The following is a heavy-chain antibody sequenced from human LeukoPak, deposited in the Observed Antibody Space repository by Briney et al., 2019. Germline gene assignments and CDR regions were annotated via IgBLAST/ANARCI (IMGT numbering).Heavy chain of an antibody. J-gene: IGHJ4*02. CDR1: GGSISSSGYY. V-gene: IGHV4-39*01. D-gene: IGHD5-12*01. CDR3: ARRRIVATIDY. Sequence: SETLSLTCGVSGGSISSSGYYWAWIRQPPGTGLEWIGSISYTGTTYYNPSLKSRLAISADRSKNQFSLKLTSVTAADTAVYYCARRRIVATIDYWGQGTLVTVSS. CDR2: ISYTGTT.